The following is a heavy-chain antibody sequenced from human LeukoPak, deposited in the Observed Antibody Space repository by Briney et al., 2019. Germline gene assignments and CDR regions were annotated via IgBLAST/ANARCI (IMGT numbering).Heavy chain of an antibody. Sequence: PGGSLRLSCAASAFTFSSYAMSWVRQAPGKGLEWVSAISGSGGSTYYADSVKGRFTISRDNSKNSLYLQMNSLRAEDTAVYYCVRLGTLRAHEYWGQGTLVTVSS. V-gene: IGHV3-23*01. J-gene: IGHJ1*01. D-gene: IGHD6-6*01. CDR1: AFTFSSYA. CDR2: ISGSGGST. CDR3: VRLGTLRAHEY.